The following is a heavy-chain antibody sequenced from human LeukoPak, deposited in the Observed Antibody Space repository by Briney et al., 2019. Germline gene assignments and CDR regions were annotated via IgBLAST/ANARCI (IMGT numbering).Heavy chain of an antibody. J-gene: IGHJ6*02. Sequence: GGSLRLSCAASGFTFSSYWMHWVRQAPGKGLVWVSRINSDGSSTSYADSVKGRFTISRDNAKNTLYLQMNSLRAEDTAVYYCARDFGPDLYCSGGSCLVLSYYYYGMDVWGQGTTVTVSS. CDR2: INSDGSST. V-gene: IGHV3-74*01. D-gene: IGHD2-15*01. CDR3: ARDFGPDLYCSGGSCLVLSYYYYGMDV. CDR1: GFTFSSYW.